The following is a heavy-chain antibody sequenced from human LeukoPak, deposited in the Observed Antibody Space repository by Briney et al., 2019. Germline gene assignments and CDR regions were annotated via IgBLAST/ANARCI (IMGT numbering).Heavy chain of an antibody. J-gene: IGHJ5*02. CDR1: GFTFSSYA. CDR3: AKGGGTTPGLVRGVHPFDP. Sequence: GGSLRLSCAASGFTFSSYAMSWVRQAPGKGLEWVSAISGSGGSTYYADSVKGRFTISGDNSKNTLYLQMNSLRAEDTAVYYCAKGGGTTPGLVRGVHPFDPWGQGTLVTVSS. V-gene: IGHV3-23*01. CDR2: ISGSGGST. D-gene: IGHD3-10*02.